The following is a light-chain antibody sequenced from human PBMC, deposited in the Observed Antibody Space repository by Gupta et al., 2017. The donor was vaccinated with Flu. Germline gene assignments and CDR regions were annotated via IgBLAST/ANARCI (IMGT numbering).Light chain of an antibody. V-gene: IGLV1-40*01. J-gene: IGLJ2*01. CDR2: GNS. CDR3: QSYDSSLSGSEV. Sequence: QSVLTQPPSVYGAPGHRVTISCTGSSPNIGAGYDVHWYQQLPGTAPKLLIYGNSNRPSGVPDRFSGSKSGTSASLAITGLQAEDEADYYCQSYDSSLSGSEVFGGGTKLTVL. CDR1: SPNIGAGYD.